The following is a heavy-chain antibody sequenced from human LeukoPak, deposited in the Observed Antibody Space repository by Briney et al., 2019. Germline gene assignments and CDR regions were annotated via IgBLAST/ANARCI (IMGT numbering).Heavy chain of an antibody. J-gene: IGHJ6*02. CDR1: GYTFTSYG. Sequence: GASVKVSCKASGYTFTSYGISWVRQAPGHGLEWMGWISAYNGNTNYAQKLQGRVTMTTDTSTSTAYMELRSLRSDDTAVYYCARDQEMGYYYGMDVWGQGTTVTVSS. D-gene: IGHD5-24*01. V-gene: IGHV1-18*01. CDR3: ARDQEMGYYYGMDV. CDR2: ISAYNGNT.